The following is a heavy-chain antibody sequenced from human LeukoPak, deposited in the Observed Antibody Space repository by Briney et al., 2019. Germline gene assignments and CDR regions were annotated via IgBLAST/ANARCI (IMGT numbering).Heavy chain of an antibody. J-gene: IGHJ4*02. V-gene: IGHV3-15*01. Sequence: GGSLRLSCAASGFTFSNAWMSWVRQAPGKGLEWVGRIKSKTDGGTTDYAAPVKGRFTISRDDSKNTLYLQMNSLKTEDTAVYYCTTVMGQELLWFGDWSGISFDYWGQGTLVTVSS. CDR2: IKSKTDGGTT. CDR1: GFTFSNAW. CDR3: TTVMGQELLWFGDWSGISFDY. D-gene: IGHD3-10*01.